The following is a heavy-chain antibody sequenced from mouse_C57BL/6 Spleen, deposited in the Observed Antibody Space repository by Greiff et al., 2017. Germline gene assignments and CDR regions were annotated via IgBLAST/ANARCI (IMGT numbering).Heavy chain of an antibody. J-gene: IGHJ3*01. Sequence: VQLQQPGAELVMPGASVKLSCKASGYTFTSYWMHWVKQRPGQGLEWIGEIDPSDSYTNYNQKFKGKSTLTVDKSSSTAYMQLSSLTSEDSAVYYCARGYYGSQAWFAYWGQGTLVTVSA. CDR1: GYTFTSYW. V-gene: IGHV1-69*01. CDR3: ARGYYGSQAWFAY. D-gene: IGHD1-1*01. CDR2: IDPSDSYT.